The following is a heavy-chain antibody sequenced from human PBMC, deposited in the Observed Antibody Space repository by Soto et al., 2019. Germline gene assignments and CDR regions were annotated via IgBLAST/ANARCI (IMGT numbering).Heavy chain of an antibody. Sequence: EVQLLESGGGLVQPGGSLRLSCAASGFTFSSYAMSWVRQAPGKGLEWVSAISGSGGSTYYADSVKGRFTNSRDNSKNTRYRQMTSLRAEDTAVYYCAKSDSSGYYYGYFDYWGQGTLVTVSS. CDR2: ISGSGGST. CDR1: GFTFSSYA. CDR3: AKSDSSGYYYGYFDY. J-gene: IGHJ4*02. D-gene: IGHD3-22*01. V-gene: IGHV3-23*01.